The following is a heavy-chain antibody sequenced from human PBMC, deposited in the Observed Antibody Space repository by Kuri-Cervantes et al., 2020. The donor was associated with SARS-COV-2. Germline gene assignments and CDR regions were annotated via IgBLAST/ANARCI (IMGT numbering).Heavy chain of an antibody. J-gene: IGHJ3*02. D-gene: IGHD3-3*01. CDR2: IYYSGST. CDR3: ARALWSGYCTFDI. V-gene: IGHV4-59*01. Sequence: ESLKISCTVSGGSIGSYYWSWIRQPPGKGLEWIGYIYYSGSTNYNPSLKSRVTISVDTSKNQFSLKLSSVTAADTAVYYCARALWSGYCTFDIWGQGTMVTVSS. CDR1: GGSIGSYY.